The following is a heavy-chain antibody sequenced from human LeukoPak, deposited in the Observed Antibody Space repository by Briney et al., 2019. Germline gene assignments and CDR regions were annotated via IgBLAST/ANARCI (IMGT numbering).Heavy chain of an antibody. V-gene: IGHV3-23*01. CDR3: ARRYGGWGAFDI. Sequence: GGSLRLSCAASEFTYSAYAMSWVRQAPGKGLEWVSTISGDGRSTFYADSVKGRFTISRDDSKTTLFLQMNSLRAEDTAIYYCARRYGGWGAFDIWGQGTVVTVSS. CDR1: EFTYSAYA. CDR2: ISGDGRST. J-gene: IGHJ3*02. D-gene: IGHD4-23*01.